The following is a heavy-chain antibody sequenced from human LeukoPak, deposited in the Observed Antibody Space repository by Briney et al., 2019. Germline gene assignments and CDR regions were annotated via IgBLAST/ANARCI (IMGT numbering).Heavy chain of an antibody. D-gene: IGHD1-7*01. CDR1: GFTFSSYA. V-gene: IGHV3-23*01. Sequence: GGSLRLSCAASGFTFSSYAMSWVRQAPGKGLEWVSAISGSGGSTYYADSVRGRFTISRDNSQNTLYQQMNSLRAEDTAVYYCAKRTGVTELHFDHWGQGTLVTVSS. CDR3: AKRTGVTELHFDH. J-gene: IGHJ4*02. CDR2: ISGSGGST.